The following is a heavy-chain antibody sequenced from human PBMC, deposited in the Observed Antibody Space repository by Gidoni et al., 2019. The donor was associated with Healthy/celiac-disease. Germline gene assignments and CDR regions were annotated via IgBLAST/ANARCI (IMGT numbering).Heavy chain of an antibody. CDR1: GFTFSSYS. V-gene: IGHV3-21*01. CDR3: ARVSRDSSGYNWFDP. J-gene: IGHJ5*02. Sequence: EVQLVESGGGLVKPGGSLRISCAASGFTFSSYSMNWVRQAPGKGLEWVSSISSSSSYIYYADSVKGRFTISRDNAKNSLYLQMNSLRAEDTAVYYCARVSRDSSGYNWFDPWGQGTLVTVSS. D-gene: IGHD3-22*01. CDR2: ISSSSSYI.